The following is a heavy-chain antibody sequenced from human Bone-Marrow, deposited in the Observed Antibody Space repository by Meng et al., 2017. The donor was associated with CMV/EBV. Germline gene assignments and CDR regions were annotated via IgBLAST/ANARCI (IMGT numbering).Heavy chain of an antibody. CDR1: GDSISSGSHY. CDR2: IYYSGST. V-gene: IGHV4-61*01. D-gene: IGHD6-13*01. J-gene: IGHJ5*02. CDR3: ASLAAAGTLYNWFDP. Sequence: SETLSLTCSVSGDSISSGSHYWSWIRQPPGKGLEWIGYIYYSGSTNYNPSLKSRVTISVDTSKNQFSLKLSSVTAADTAVYYCASLAAAGTLYNWFDPWGQGTRVTVSS.